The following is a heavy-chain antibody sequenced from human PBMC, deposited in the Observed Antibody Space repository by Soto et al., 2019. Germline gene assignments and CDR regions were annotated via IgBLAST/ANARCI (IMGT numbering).Heavy chain of an antibody. CDR3: RRDWDYPVL. J-gene: IGHJ4*02. D-gene: IGHD1-7*01. V-gene: IGHV3-15*01. Sequence: EVQLVESGEGLVKPGGSLRLSCAASGFTFANAWMSWVRQAPGKGLEWVGRVRSKADGGTTDYAAPVKGRFTISRDDSENTLYLQMNSLKIDDTAVYYCRRDWDYPVLWGQGTLVTVSS. CDR1: GFTFANAW. CDR2: VRSKADGGTT.